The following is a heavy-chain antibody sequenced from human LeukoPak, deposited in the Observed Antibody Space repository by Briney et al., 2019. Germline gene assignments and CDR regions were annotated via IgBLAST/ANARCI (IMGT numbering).Heavy chain of an antibody. J-gene: IGHJ5*02. CDR1: GFTFSSYS. Sequence: GGSLRLSCAASGFTFSSYSMNWVRQAPGKGLEWVSSISSSSSYIYYADSVKGRFTISRDNAKNSLYLQMNSLRAEDTAVYYCAKGPNPGDYGPNWFDPWGQGTLVTVSS. V-gene: IGHV3-21*01. D-gene: IGHD4-17*01. CDR3: AKGPNPGDYGPNWFDP. CDR2: ISSSSSYI.